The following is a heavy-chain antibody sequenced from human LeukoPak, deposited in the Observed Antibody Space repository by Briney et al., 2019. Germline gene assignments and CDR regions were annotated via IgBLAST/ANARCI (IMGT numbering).Heavy chain of an antibody. CDR1: GGSISSYY. D-gene: IGHD5-24*01. J-gene: IGHJ6*03. CDR3: ARGEFRVEMATSYYYYYYMDV. V-gene: IGHV4-59*01. CDR2: IYYSGST. Sequence: PSETLSLTCTVSGGSISSYYWSWIRQPPGKGLEWIGYIYYSGSTNYNPSLKSRVTISVKTSKNQFSLKLRSVTAADTAVYYCARGEFRVEMATSYYYYYYMDVWGKGTTVTVSS.